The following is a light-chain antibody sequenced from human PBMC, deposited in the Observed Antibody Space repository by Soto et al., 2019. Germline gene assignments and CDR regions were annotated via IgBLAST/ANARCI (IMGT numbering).Light chain of an antibody. V-gene: IGLV2-23*02. CDR1: SSDVGSYNL. J-gene: IGLJ3*02. CDR3: CSYAGSGTWV. CDR2: EVT. Sequence: QSVLTQPASVSGSPGQSITISCTGTSSDVGSYNLVSWYQQHPGKAPKFMISEVTKRPSGVSTRFSGSKSGNTASLTISGLQAEDESDYYCCSYAGSGTWVFGGGTKHRP.